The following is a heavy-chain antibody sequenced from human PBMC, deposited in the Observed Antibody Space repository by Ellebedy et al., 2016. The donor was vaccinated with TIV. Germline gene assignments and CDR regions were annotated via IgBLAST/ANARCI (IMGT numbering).Heavy chain of an antibody. V-gene: IGHV4-61*08. CDR2: IFYSGSS. CDR3: ARHFSYGSGSYYPYYFDY. CDR1: GGSISSGDYY. Sequence: SETLSLTCTVSGGSISSGDYYWSWIRQPPGKGLEWIGYIFYSGSSNYNPSLKSRVTISVDPSKNPFYLKLSYVTAADTAVYYCARHFSYGSGSYYPYYFDYWGQGTLVTVSS. D-gene: IGHD3-10*01. J-gene: IGHJ4*02.